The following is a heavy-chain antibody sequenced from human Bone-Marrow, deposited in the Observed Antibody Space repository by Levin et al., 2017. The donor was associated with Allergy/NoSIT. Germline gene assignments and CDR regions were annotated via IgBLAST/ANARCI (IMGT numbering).Heavy chain of an antibody. CDR2: ISYTGNT. Sequence: SETLSLTCTVSGVSISSGDYYWSWIRQPPGKGLEWIGYISYTGNTYYNPSLKSRLTISVDTSKSQLSLRLSSVTAADTAVYYCARRFYYGTGHYGMDVWGQGTTVTVSS. D-gene: IGHD3-10*01. V-gene: IGHV4-30-4*01. CDR3: ARRFYYGTGHYGMDV. J-gene: IGHJ6*02. CDR1: GVSISSGDYY.